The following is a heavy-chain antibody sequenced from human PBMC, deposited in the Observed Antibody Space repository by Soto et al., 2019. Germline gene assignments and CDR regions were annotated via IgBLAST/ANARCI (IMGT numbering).Heavy chain of an antibody. CDR2: IYHSGST. V-gene: IGHV4-39*07. CDR3: ARRAGVSFGEVDWVDP. CDR1: GGSISSSSYF. Sequence: SETLSLTCTVSGGSISSSSYFWGWIRQPPGKGLEWIGEIYHSGSTNYNPSLKSRVTISVDKSKNQFSLKLSSVTAADTAVYYCARRAGVSFGEVDWVDPWGQGTLVTVS. J-gene: IGHJ5*02. D-gene: IGHD3-10*01.